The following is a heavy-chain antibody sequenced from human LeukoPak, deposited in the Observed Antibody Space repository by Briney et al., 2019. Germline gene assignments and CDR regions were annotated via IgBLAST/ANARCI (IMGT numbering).Heavy chain of an antibody. D-gene: IGHD3-16*02. CDR2: IYHSGST. Sequence: SETLSLTCTASGYSISSGYYWGWIRQPPGKGLEWIGSIYHSGSTYYNPSLKSRVTISVDTSKNQFSLKLSSVTAADTAVYYCARGGILWGSYRYSPFDYWGQGTLVTVSS. V-gene: IGHV4-38-2*02. CDR3: ARGGILWGSYRYSPFDY. CDR1: GYSISSGYY. J-gene: IGHJ4*02.